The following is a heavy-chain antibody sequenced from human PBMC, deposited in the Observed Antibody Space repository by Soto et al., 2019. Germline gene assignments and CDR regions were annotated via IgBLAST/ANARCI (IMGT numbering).Heavy chain of an antibody. CDR1: GFTFSGSW. Sequence: EMQLVESGGGLVQPGGSLRLTCAASGFTFSGSWMSWVRQAPGKGLEWVANVNKDGSDKYYVDSVKGRFTISRVNDQKSLYLQMKSLRVEDTAVYYCARGGGNFDQWGQGTLVTVSS. CDR3: ARGGGNFDQ. V-gene: IGHV3-7*04. J-gene: IGHJ4*02. CDR2: VNKDGSDK. D-gene: IGHD3-16*01.